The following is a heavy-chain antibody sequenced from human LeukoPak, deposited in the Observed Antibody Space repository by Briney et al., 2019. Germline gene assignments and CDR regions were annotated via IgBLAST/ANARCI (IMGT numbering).Heavy chain of an antibody. CDR2: ISASGDSR. V-gene: IGHV3-23*01. CDR1: GFTFSSYT. CDR3: VRSQRNIDY. Sequence: GGSLRLSCAASGFTFSSYTISWVRQAPGKGLEWVSGISASGDSRYYADSVKGRFTISRANSKNTLFLQMNSLRAEDTALYYCVRSQRNIDYWGQGTLVTVSS. J-gene: IGHJ4*02.